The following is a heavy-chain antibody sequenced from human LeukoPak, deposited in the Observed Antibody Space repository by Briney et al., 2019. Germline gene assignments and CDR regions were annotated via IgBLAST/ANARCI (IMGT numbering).Heavy chain of an antibody. D-gene: IGHD1-26*01. CDR3: ARQWELLADAFDI. V-gene: IGHV3-21*01. Sequence: GGSLRLSCAASGFTFSSYSMNWVRQAPGKGREWVSSISSSSSYIYYADSVKGRFTISRDNAQNSLYLQMNSLRAEDTAVYYCARQWELLADAFDIWGQGTMVIVSS. CDR2: ISSSSSYI. CDR1: GFTFSSYS. J-gene: IGHJ3*02.